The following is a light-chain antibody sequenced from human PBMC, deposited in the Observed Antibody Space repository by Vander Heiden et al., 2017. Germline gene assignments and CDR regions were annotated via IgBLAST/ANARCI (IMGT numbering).Light chain of an antibody. Sequence: DIVMTQSPLSLPVTPGEPASISCRSSQSLLHSNGYNYLDWYLQKPRQSPQLLIYLGSNRASGVPDRFSGSGSGTDFTLKISRVEAEDVGVYYCMQALQTPPAFGQGTKVXIK. J-gene: IGKJ1*01. CDR2: LGS. CDR1: QSLLHSNGYNY. CDR3: MQALQTPPA. V-gene: IGKV2-28*01.